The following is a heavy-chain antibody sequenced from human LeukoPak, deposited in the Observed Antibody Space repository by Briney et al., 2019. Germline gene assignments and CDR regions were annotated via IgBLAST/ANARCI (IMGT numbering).Heavy chain of an antibody. CDR1: GGSIGSHY. J-gene: IGHJ4*02. V-gene: IGHV4-59*11. D-gene: IGHD6-19*01. CDR3: GRVPRPGSSGWYGGPIDY. Sequence: SETLSLTCIVSGGSIGSHYWSWIRQPPGKTLEWIGYISYSGSTNYNPSLKSRVTISLDTSKSQFSLKLNSVTPADTAVYYCGRVPRPGSSGWYGGPIDYWGQGTLVTVSS. CDR2: ISYSGST.